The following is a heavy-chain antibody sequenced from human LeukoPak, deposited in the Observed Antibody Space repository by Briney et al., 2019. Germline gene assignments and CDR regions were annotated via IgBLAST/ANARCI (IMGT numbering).Heavy chain of an antibody. Sequence: PGGSLRLSCAASGFTFSSYEMNWVRQAPGKGLEWASYISSSGSTIYYADSVKGRFTISRDNAKNSLYLQMNSLRAEDTAVYYCARVQYWGSSRTYGMDVWGQGTTVTVSS. CDR2: ISSSGSTI. CDR1: GFTFSSYE. D-gene: IGHD7-27*01. V-gene: IGHV3-48*03. CDR3: ARVQYWGSSRTYGMDV. J-gene: IGHJ6*02.